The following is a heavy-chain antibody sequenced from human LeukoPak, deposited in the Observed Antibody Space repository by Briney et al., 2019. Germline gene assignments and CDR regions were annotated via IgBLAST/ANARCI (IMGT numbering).Heavy chain of an antibody. Sequence: GGSLRLSCAASGFTFSTYDMTWVRQAPGKGLEWVSVIRGSGGNTYYADSVKGRFTISRDNSKNTLYLQMNSLRAEDTAVYYCAKDLYGDYGGIDYWGQGTLVTVSS. J-gene: IGHJ4*02. V-gene: IGHV3-23*01. CDR1: GFTFSTYD. CDR2: IRGSGGNT. D-gene: IGHD4-17*01. CDR3: AKDLYGDYGGIDY.